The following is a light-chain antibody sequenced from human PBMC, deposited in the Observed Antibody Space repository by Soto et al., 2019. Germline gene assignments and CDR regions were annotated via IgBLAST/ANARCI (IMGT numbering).Light chain of an antibody. CDR2: EVS. J-gene: IGLJ3*02. Sequence: QSALTQPPSASGSPGQSVSISCTGTSSDVGSYNYVSWYQQHPGKAPKLMIYEVSKRPSGVPDRFSGSKSGNTASLTVSGLQAEDEAVYYCSSYAGSNNWVFGGGTKLTVL. CDR3: SSYAGSNNWV. V-gene: IGLV2-8*01. CDR1: SSDVGSYNY.